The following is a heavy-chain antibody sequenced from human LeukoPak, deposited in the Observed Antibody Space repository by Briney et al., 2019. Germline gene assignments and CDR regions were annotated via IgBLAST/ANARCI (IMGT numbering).Heavy chain of an antibody. J-gene: IGHJ4*02. V-gene: IGHV1-69*05. CDR3: AVGGYYRSRLGY. CDR2: IIPIFGTA. Sequence: SVKVSCKASGGTFSSYAISWVRQAPGQGLEWMGRIIPIFGTANYAQKFQGRVTITTDESTSTAYMELSSLRSEDTAVYYCAVGGYYRSRLGYWGQGTLVTVSS. CDR1: GGTFSSYA. D-gene: IGHD3-10*01.